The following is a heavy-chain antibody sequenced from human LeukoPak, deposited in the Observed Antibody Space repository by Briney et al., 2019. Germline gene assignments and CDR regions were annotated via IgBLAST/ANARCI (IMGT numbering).Heavy chain of an antibody. CDR1: GYTFTSYL. Sequence: GESLKISCKGSGYTFTSYLIGWVRPMPGKGLEWMGIIYPGDSDTRYSPSFQGQVTISADKSISTSYLQWSSLKASDTAIYYCARQIRYSSGWYDYWGQGTLVTVSS. CDR3: ARQIRYSSGWYDY. CDR2: IYPGDSDT. D-gene: IGHD6-19*01. J-gene: IGHJ4*02. V-gene: IGHV5-51*01.